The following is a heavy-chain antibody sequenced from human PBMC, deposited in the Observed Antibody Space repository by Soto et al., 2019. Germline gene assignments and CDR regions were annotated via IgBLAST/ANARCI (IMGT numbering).Heavy chain of an antibody. CDR3: AIIAAAGPYYYYGMDV. CDR1: GYTFTSYY. D-gene: IGHD6-13*01. Sequence: GASVKVSFKASGYTFTSYYMHWVRQAPGQGLEWMGIINPSGGSTSYAQKFQGRVTMTRDTSTSTVYMELSSLRSEDTAVYYCAIIAAAGPYYYYGMDVWGQGTTVTVSS. J-gene: IGHJ6*02. V-gene: IGHV1-46*01. CDR2: INPSGGST.